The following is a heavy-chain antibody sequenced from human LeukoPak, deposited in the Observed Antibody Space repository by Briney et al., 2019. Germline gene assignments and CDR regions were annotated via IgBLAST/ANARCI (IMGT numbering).Heavy chain of an antibody. D-gene: IGHD2-2*02. CDR1: GFTFSSYW. CDR2: INQDGSEK. Sequence: GGSLRLSYAASGFTFSSYWMGWVRQAPGKGLEWVANINQDGSEKYYVDSVKGRFTISRDNAKNSLYLQMNSLRAEDTAVYYCARGSLRYCGSTSCYTEDRPFDYWGQGTLVTVSS. J-gene: IGHJ4*02. CDR3: ARGSLRYCGSTSCYTEDRPFDY. V-gene: IGHV3-7*01.